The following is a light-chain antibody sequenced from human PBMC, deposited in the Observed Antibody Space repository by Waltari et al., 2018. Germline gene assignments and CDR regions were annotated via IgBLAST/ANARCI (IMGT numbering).Light chain of an antibody. V-gene: IGLV3-19*01. CDR1: SLRRYY. J-gene: IGLJ3*02. CDR3: LSRDTTSTRV. Sequence: SSELTQDPAVSVAFGQTVSITCQGDSLRRYYAIWYQQRPGQAPILILYGQDNRPSGIPDRFSGSTSGNTASLTITGAQAEDEADYYCLSRDTTSTRVFGGGTRLTV. CDR2: GQD.